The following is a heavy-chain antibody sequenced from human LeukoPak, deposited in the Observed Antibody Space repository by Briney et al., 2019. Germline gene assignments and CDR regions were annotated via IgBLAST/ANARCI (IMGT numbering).Heavy chain of an antibody. J-gene: IGHJ6*02. CDR2: FDPEDGET. CDR3: ARDQGVAGFMDV. V-gene: IGHV1-24*01. D-gene: IGHD6-19*01. CDR1: GYTLTELS. Sequence: ASVKVSCKVSGYTLTELSMHWVRQAPGKGLEWMGGFDPEDGETIYAQKFQGRVTMTEDTSTDTAYMELSSLRSEDTAEYYCARDQGVAGFMDVWGQGTTVTVSS.